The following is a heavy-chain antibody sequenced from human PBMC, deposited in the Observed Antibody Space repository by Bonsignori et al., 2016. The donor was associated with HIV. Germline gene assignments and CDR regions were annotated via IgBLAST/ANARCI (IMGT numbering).Heavy chain of an antibody. J-gene: IGHJ4*02. V-gene: IGHV1-8*01. Sequence: VRQMPGKGLEWMGWMNPNSGNTGYAQKFQGRVTMTRNTSISTAYMELSSLRSEDTAVYYCARTNYYDSSGYYDWGQGTLVTVSS. CDR3: ARTNYYDSSGYYD. CDR2: MNPNSGNT. D-gene: IGHD3-22*01.